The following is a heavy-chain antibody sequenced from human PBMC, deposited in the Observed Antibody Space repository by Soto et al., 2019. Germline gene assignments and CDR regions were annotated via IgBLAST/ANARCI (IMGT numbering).Heavy chain of an antibody. V-gene: IGHV4-4*02. J-gene: IGHJ6*02. CDR2: IYHSWST. Sequence: PSETLSFTCAVSGGSISSSNWWSWVRQPPGKELEWMGEIYHSWSTNYNPSLKSRVTISVDKSKNQCSLKLSSVTAADTAVYYCARDRVVPAAMQIYYYYGMDVWGQGTTVTVSS. CDR1: GGSISSSNW. D-gene: IGHD2-2*01. CDR3: ARDRVVPAAMQIYYYYGMDV.